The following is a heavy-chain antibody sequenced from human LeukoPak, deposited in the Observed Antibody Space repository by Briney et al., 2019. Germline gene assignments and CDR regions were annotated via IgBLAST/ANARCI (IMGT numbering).Heavy chain of an antibody. CDR1: GGSFSGYY. CDR2: INHSGST. V-gene: IGHV4-34*01. Sequence: SETLSLTCAVYGGSFSGYYWSWIRQPPGKGLEWIGEINHSGSTNYNPSLKSRVTISVDTSKNQFSLKLSSVTAADTAVYYCARGRPPLIAARPFDYWSQGTLVTVSS. CDR3: ARGRPPLIAARPFDY. J-gene: IGHJ4*02. D-gene: IGHD6-6*01.